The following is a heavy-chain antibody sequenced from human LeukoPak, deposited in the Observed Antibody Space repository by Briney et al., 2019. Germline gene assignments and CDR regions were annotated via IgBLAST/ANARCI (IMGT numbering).Heavy chain of an antibody. V-gene: IGHV4-31*03. Sequence: SETLSLTCTVPGGSISSGGYSWSWIRQHPGKGLEWIGYIYYSGSTYYNPSLKSRVTISVDTSKNQFSLKLSSVTAADTAVYYCARAVTRAAAGTLVGWFDPWGQGTLVTVSS. J-gene: IGHJ5*02. D-gene: IGHD6-13*01. CDR2: IYYSGST. CDR3: ARAVTRAAAGTLVGWFDP. CDR1: GGSISSGGYS.